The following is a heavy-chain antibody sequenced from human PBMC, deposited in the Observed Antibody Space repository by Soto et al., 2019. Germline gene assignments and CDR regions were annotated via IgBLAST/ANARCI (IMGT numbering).Heavy chain of an antibody. V-gene: IGHV1-69*13. Sequence: SVKVSCKVSGGTFSSFAISWVRQAPGQGLEWMGGLVLILGTANYAQKFQGRVTFSADDSTSTTHMEMSGLRSEDTAVYFCASGYYDSSGYSIDNWGQGTQVTVSS. J-gene: IGHJ4*02. D-gene: IGHD3-22*01. CDR3: ASGYYDSSGYSIDN. CDR2: LVLILGTA. CDR1: GGTFSSFA.